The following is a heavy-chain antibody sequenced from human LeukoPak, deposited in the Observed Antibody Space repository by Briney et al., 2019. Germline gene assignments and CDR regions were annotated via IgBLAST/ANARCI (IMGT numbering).Heavy chain of an antibody. CDR2: INHSGST. CDR1: GGSFSGYY. D-gene: IGHD3-10*01. J-gene: IGHJ4*02. Sequence: PSETLSLTCAVYGGSFSGYYWSWIRQPPGKGLEWIGEINHSGSTNYNPSLMSRVTISVDTSKHQFSLKLSSVTAADTAVYYCARGRPITMVRGVIYTPFDYWGQGTLVTVSS. V-gene: IGHV4-34*01. CDR3: ARGRPITMVRGVIYTPFDY.